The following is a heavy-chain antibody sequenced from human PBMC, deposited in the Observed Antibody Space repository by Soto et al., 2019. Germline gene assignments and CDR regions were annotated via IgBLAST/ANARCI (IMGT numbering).Heavy chain of an antibody. V-gene: IGHV1-8*01. CDR3: ARPMTPVTPDAFDI. CDR2: MNPNSGNT. CDR1: GYTFTSYD. D-gene: IGHD4-17*01. Sequence: QVQLVQSGAEVKKPGASVKVSCKASGYTFTSYDINWVRQATGQGLEWMGWMNPNSGNTGYAQKFQGRVTMTRNTSISTAYMELSSLRSEDTAVYYCARPMTPVTPDAFDIWGQGTMVTVSS. J-gene: IGHJ3*02.